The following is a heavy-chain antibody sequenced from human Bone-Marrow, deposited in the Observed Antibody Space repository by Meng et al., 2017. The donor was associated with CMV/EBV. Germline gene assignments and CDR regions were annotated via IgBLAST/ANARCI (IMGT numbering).Heavy chain of an antibody. CDR3: ARGRGVTTAIKGYNWFDP. J-gene: IGHJ5*02. V-gene: IGHV1-3*02. CDR2: SNAGNGNT. D-gene: IGHD4-17*01. Sequence: TFTSYAMHWVRQAPGQRLEWMGWSNAGNGNTKYSQEFQGRVTITRDTSASTAYMELNSLRAEDTAVYYCARGRGVTTAIKGYNWFDPWGQGTLVTVSS. CDR1: TFTSYA.